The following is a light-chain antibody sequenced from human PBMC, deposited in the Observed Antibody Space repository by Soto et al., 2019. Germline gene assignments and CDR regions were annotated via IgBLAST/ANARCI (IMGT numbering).Light chain of an antibody. CDR3: MQSLDFPRS. Sequence: DIALTQYPVSLSVAPGEPASIFCRSSHSLLHENGHKYLDWYLQKPGQSPQLLMSLGSYRAAGVPNRFSGSGGDTGFTLEITKVEAEDLGVYYCMQSLDFPRSFGQGTRV. CDR1: HSLLHENGHKY. V-gene: IGKV2-28*01. J-gene: IGKJ1*01. CDR2: LGS.